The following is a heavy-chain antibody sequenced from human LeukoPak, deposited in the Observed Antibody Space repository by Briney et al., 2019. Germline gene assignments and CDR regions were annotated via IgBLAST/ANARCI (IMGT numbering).Heavy chain of an antibody. V-gene: IGHV4-34*01. Sequence: SETLSLTCAVYGGSFSGYYWSWIRQPPGKGLEWIGEINHSGSTNYNPSLKSRVTISVDTSKNQFSLKLSSVTAADTAVYYCARVDCGGDCYPFYWYFDLWGRGTLVTVSS. CDR1: GGSFSGYY. CDR2: INHSGST. CDR3: ARVDCGGDCYPFYWYFDL. D-gene: IGHD2-21*02. J-gene: IGHJ2*01.